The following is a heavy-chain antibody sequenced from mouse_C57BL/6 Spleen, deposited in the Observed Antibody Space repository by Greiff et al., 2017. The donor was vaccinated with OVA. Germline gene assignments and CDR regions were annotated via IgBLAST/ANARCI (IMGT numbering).Heavy chain of an antibody. CDR1: GFTFSDYY. CDR3: ARYYYGKVDV. V-gene: IGHV5-16*01. D-gene: IGHD1-1*01. Sequence: EVMLVESEGGLVQPGSSMKLSCTASGFTFSDYYMAWVRQVPEKGLEWVANINYDGSSTYYLDSLKSRFIISRDNAKNILYLQMSSLKSEDTATYYCARYYYGKVDVWGTGTTVTVSS. J-gene: IGHJ1*03. CDR2: INYDGSST.